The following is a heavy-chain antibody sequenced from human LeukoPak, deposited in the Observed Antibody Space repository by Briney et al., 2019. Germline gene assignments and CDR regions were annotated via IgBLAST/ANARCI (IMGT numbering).Heavy chain of an antibody. Sequence: GGSLRLSCAASGFAFSDSWMTWIRQAPGKGLEWVAFIKGDGSAKKYVDSVKGRFTISRDKSKNTLYLQMNSLRAEDTAIYYCAKEISMIVVVNYYFDYWGQGTLVTVSS. CDR2: IKGDGSAK. J-gene: IGHJ4*02. CDR1: GFAFSDSW. D-gene: IGHD3-22*01. V-gene: IGHV3-7*03. CDR3: AKEISMIVVVNYYFDY.